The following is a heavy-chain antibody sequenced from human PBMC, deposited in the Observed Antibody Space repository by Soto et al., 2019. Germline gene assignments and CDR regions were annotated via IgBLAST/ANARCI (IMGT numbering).Heavy chain of an antibody. D-gene: IGHD3-10*02. Sequence: LSLTCSVSGGSISSGYYYWSWIRQPPGKGLEWVSYSSNSGTFTKYADSVKGRFSISRDNAKNSLYLEINSLRGEDTAIYYCARSGDNYNVLDYWGQGTPVTVSS. J-gene: IGHJ4*02. CDR2: SSNSGTFT. V-gene: IGHV3-11*03. CDR1: GGSISSGYYY. CDR3: ARSGDNYNVLDY.